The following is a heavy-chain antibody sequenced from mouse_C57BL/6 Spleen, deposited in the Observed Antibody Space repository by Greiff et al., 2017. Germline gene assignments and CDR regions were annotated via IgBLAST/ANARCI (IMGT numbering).Heavy chain of an antibody. J-gene: IGHJ1*03. CDR3: ARAYDYDGWYFDV. D-gene: IGHD2-4*01. CDR2: FYPGDGDT. Sequence: VKLQQSGAELVKPGASVKISCKASGYAFSSYWVNWVKQRPGKGLEWIGQFYPGDGDTNYNGKFKGKATLTADKSSSTAYMQLSSLTSEDSAVYFCARAYDYDGWYFDVWGTGTTVTVSS. CDR1: GYAFSSYW. V-gene: IGHV1-80*01.